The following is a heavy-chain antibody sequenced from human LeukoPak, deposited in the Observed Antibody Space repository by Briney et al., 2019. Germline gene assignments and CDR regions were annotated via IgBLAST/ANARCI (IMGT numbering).Heavy chain of an antibody. D-gene: IGHD2-2*01. CDR2: FDPEDGET. CDR1: GYTLTELS. J-gene: IGHJ5*02. CDR3: ATDTAYCSSTSCYNWFDP. Sequence: ASVKVSCKVSGYTLTELSMHWVRQAPGKGLEWMGGFDPEDGETIYAQKSQGRVTMTEDTSTDTAYMELSSLRSEDTAVYYCATDTAYCSSTSCYNWFDPWGQGTLVTVSS. V-gene: IGHV1-24*01.